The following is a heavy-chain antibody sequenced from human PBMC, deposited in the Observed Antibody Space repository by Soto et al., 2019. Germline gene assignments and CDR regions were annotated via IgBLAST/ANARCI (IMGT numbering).Heavy chain of an antibody. V-gene: IGHV3-23*01. CDR1: GFTFSSYA. CDR3: AKDLSGYSSSWYVY. Sequence: GGSLRLSCAASGFTFSSYAMSWVRQAPGKGLEWVSAISGSGGSTYYADSVKGRFTISRDNSKNTLYLQMNSLRAEDTAVYYGAKDLSGYSSSWYVYWGQGTLVTVSS. CDR2: ISGSGGST. D-gene: IGHD6-13*01. J-gene: IGHJ4*02.